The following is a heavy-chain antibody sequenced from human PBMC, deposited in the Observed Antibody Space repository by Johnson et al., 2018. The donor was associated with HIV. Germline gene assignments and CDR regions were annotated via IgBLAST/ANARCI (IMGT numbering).Heavy chain of an antibody. CDR3: TTARNRLWSSSGWVGFWAFDI. V-gene: IGHV3-30*03. J-gene: IGHJ3*02. CDR2: ISFAGTNK. Sequence: QVQLVESGGGVVQPGRSLRLSCAASGFTFSSYGMAWVRQAPGKGLEWVTAISFAGTNKYYADSVKGRFTISRDNSKNTLYLQMHSLRAEDTGLYYCTTARNRLWSSSGWVGFWAFDIWGQGTRVTVSS. CDR1: GFTFSSYG. D-gene: IGHD6-19*01.